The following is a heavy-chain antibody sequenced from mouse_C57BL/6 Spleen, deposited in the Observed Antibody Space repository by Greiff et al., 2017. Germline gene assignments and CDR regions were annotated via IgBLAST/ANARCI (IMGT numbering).Heavy chain of an antibody. CDR3: ARAYSNWDYYAMDY. J-gene: IGHJ4*01. CDR1: GFTFSSYA. Sequence: EVQVVESGGGLVKPGGSLKLSCAASGFTFSSYAMSWVRQTPEKRLEWVATISDGGSYTYYPDNVKGRFTISRDNAKNNLYLQMSHLKSEDTAMYYCARAYSNWDYYAMDYWGQGTSVTVSS. D-gene: IGHD2-5*01. CDR2: ISDGGSYT. V-gene: IGHV5-4*01.